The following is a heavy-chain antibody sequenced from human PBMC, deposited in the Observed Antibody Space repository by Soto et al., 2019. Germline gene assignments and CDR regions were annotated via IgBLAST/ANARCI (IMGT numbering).Heavy chain of an antibody. Sequence: SLRLSCAASGFTFDDYSMHWVRQAPGKGLGLVSGISWNSGSIGYADSVKGRFTISRDNAQNSRYLQMNSLRAEDTALYYCAKAVTSYYDSNVYCPVAFDLWGQGTLDNLS. V-gene: IGHV3-9*01. J-gene: IGHJ3*01. CDR1: GFTFDDYS. CDR3: AKAVTSYYDSNVYCPVAFDL. D-gene: IGHD3-22*01. CDR2: ISWNSGSI.